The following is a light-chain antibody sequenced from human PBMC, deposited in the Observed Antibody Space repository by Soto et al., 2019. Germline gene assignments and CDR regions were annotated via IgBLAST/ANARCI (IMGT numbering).Light chain of an antibody. CDR3: QQYCSSPPLT. Sequence: EIVLTQSPGTLSLSPGERATLSCRASQSVSSSYLAWYQQKPGQAPRLLIYGASSRATGIPDRFSGSGSGTDFPLPISRLEPEDFAVYYCQQYCSSPPLTFGQGTRLEIK. J-gene: IGKJ5*01. V-gene: IGKV3-20*01. CDR1: QSVSSSY. CDR2: GAS.